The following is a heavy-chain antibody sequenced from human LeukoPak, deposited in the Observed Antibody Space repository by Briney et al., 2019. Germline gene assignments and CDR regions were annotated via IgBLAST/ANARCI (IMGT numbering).Heavy chain of an antibody. CDR1: GGSISSHY. CDR3: ARVRYCGGGSCFDY. V-gene: IGHV4-59*11. J-gene: IGHJ4*02. Sequence: SETLSLTCTVSGGSISSHYWSWIRQPPGKGLEWIGYIYYSGSTNYNPSLKSRVTISVDTSKNQFSLKLSSVTAADTAVYYCARVRYCGGGSCFDYWGQGTLVTVSS. D-gene: IGHD2-15*01. CDR2: IYYSGST.